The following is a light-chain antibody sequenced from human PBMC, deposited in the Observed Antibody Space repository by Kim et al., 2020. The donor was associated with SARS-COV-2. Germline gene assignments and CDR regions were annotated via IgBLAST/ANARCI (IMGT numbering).Light chain of an antibody. V-gene: IGLV6-57*03. J-gene: IGLJ2*01. CDR2: EDD. CDR1: SGSIDDNY. CDR3: QSYNRDNVI. Sequence: NFMLTQPHSVSESPGKTATISCTRSSGSIDDNYVQWYQQRPGGVPTIVIYEDDQRPSGVSDRFSGSIDNSSNSASLTISGLRTEDEADYYCQSYNRDNVIFGGGTKLTVL.